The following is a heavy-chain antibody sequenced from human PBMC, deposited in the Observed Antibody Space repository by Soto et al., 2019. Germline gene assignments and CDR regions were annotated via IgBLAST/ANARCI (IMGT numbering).Heavy chain of an antibody. CDR2: ISYDENKR. D-gene: IGHD5-18*01. J-gene: IGHJ5*02. CDR3: ARAMDTAMASKDNWFDP. CDR1: GFTFSTYS. Sequence: PGGSLRLSCAASGFTFSTYSMNWVRQAPGKGLEWVAVISYDENKREYTDSVKGRFTISRDNSKKTLYLQMNSLREEDTAVYYCARAMDTAMASKDNWFDPWGQGTLVTVSS. V-gene: IGHV3-30*03.